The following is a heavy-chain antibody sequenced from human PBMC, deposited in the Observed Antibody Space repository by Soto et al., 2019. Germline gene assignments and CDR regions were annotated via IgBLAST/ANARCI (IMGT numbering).Heavy chain of an antibody. Sequence: PSETLSLTCTVSGGSISSYYWSWIRQPPGKGLEWIGYIYYSGSTNYNPSLKSRVTISVDTSKNQFSLKLSSVTAADTAVYYCARCPPNGDSSKCAFDIWGQGTMVTGSS. V-gene: IGHV4-59*01. D-gene: IGHD3-16*02. CDR3: ARCPPNGDSSKCAFDI. CDR2: IYYSGST. J-gene: IGHJ3*02. CDR1: GGSISSYY.